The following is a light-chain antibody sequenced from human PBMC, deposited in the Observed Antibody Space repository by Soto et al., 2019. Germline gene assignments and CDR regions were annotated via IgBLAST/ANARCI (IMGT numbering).Light chain of an antibody. CDR3: QAWDSSTPVV. J-gene: IGLJ2*01. CDR1: KLGDKY. V-gene: IGLV3-1*01. CDR2: QDS. Sequence: SYELTQPPSVSVSPGQTASITCSGDKLGDKYACWYQQKPGQTPVLVIYQDSKRPSGIPERFSGSKSGNTATLTISGTQAMDEADYYCQAWDSSTPVVFGGGTPLTVL.